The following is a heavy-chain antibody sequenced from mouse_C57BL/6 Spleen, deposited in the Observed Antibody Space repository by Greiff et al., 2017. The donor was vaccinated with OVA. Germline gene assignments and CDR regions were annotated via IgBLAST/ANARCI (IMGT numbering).Heavy chain of an antibody. J-gene: IGHJ1*03. CDR2: IDPSDSYT. Sequence: QVQLQQPGAELVKPGASVKLSCKASGYTFTSYWMQWVKQRPGQGLEWIGEIDPSDSYTNYNQKFKGKATLTVDTSSSTAYMQLSSLTSEDSAVYYCARGDYWYFDVWGTGTTVTVSS. CDR1: GYTFTSYW. CDR3: ARGDYWYFDV. D-gene: IGHD2-13*01. V-gene: IGHV1-50*01.